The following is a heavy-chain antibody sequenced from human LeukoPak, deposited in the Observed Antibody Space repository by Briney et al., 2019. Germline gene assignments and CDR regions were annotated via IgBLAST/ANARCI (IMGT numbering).Heavy chain of an antibody. Sequence: GESLNISCKASGYSFTVYWIGWVRQMPGKGLEWMGVIYPGDSDTRYGPSFQGQVTTSADKSISTAYLQWSSLKASDTAIYYCATIQGGYFDYWGQGTLVTVSS. CDR1: GYSFTVYW. CDR2: IYPGDSDT. CDR3: ATIQGGYFDY. D-gene: IGHD3-16*01. V-gene: IGHV5-51*01. J-gene: IGHJ4*02.